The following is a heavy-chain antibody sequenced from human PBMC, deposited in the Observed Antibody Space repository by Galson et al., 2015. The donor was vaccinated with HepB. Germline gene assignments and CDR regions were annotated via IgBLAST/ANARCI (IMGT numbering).Heavy chain of an antibody. Sequence: SLRLSCAVSGFTVSSNYMNWVRQAPGKGLEWVSVIYSGGSTYYADSVKGRFTISRDNSKNTLYLQMNSLRAEDTAVYYCARWALRPRYYYDSSGYSGTYAVDIWGQGTMVTVSS. CDR3: ARWALRPRYYYDSSGYSGTYAVDI. CDR1: GFTVSSNY. CDR2: IYSGGST. J-gene: IGHJ3*02. V-gene: IGHV3-66*02. D-gene: IGHD3-22*01.